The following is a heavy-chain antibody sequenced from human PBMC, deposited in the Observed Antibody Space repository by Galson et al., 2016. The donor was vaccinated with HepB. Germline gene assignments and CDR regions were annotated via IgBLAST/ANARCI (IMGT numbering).Heavy chain of an antibody. CDR3: ARNDCSGGSCYSAPWFDP. Sequence: QSGAEVKKPGESLTISCKTSGYSFTTYWISWVRQMPGKGLEWMGRIDPLDSYTNYSPSFQGHVSISAYKSTSTAYLQWRSLKASDSAMYYCARNDCSGGSCYSAPWFDPWGQGTLVTVSS. D-gene: IGHD2-15*01. J-gene: IGHJ5*01. V-gene: IGHV5-10-1*01. CDR2: IDPLDSYT. CDR1: GYSFTTYW.